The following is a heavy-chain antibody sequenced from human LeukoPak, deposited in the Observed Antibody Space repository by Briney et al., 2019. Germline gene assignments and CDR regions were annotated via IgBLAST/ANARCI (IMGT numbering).Heavy chain of an antibody. D-gene: IGHD4-23*01. J-gene: IGHJ4*02. CDR3: AKRSDYGGDSNYFDY. Sequence: GGSLRLSCSASGFTFSTYGMSWVRQAPGKGLVWVSAISGRDSNTYYADSVKGRFTISRDNSKNTLFLQMNSVRDEDTATYYCAKRSDYGGDSNYFDYWGQGTPVTVSS. CDR2: ISGRDSNT. V-gene: IGHV3-23*01. CDR1: GFTFSTYG.